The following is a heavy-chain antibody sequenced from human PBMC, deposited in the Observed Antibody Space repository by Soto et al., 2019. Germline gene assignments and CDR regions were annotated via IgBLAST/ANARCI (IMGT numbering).Heavy chain of an antibody. Sequence: QVQLVQSGAEVKKPGSSVKVSCKASGGTFSSYAISWVRQAPGQGLEWMGGIIPIFGTANYAQKFQGRVTITADESTSTAYMELSSLRSEDTAVYYCARDQYSSGWFEGFYYYYGMDVWGQGTTVTVSS. V-gene: IGHV1-69*12. J-gene: IGHJ6*02. CDR1: GGTFSSYA. D-gene: IGHD6-19*01. CDR3: ARDQYSSGWFEGFYYYYGMDV. CDR2: IIPIFGTA.